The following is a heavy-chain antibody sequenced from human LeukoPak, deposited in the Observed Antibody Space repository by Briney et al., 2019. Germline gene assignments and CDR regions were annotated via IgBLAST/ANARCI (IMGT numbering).Heavy chain of an antibody. Sequence: PGGSLRLSCAASGFTFSSYWMSWVRQAPGKGLEWVANIQQHGSETYYGDSVKGRFTISRDNPKNSLYLQMNSLRAEDTAVYHCVRGSGGYDPLAFDSWGQGTLVTVSS. V-gene: IGHV3-7*01. CDR2: IQQHGSET. J-gene: IGHJ4*02. CDR3: VRGSGGYDPLAFDS. CDR1: GFTFSSYW. D-gene: IGHD5-12*01.